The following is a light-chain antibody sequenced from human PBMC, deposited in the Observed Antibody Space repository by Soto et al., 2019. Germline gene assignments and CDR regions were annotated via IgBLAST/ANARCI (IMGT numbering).Light chain of an antibody. V-gene: IGLV1-36*01. Sequence: QSVLTQPPSVSGAPGQRVTISCTGTSSNIGNNDVDWYQQLPGKAPRLLIYHDDLLPSGISDRFSGSKSGTSASLAISGLQSADEAIYYCATWDDSLNGHVFGGGTKLTVL. J-gene: IGLJ3*02. CDR3: ATWDDSLNGHV. CDR1: SSNIGNND. CDR2: HDD.